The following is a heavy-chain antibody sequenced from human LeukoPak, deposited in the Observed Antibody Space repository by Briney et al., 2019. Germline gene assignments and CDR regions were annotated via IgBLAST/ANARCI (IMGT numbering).Heavy chain of an antibody. CDR3: ARRGSYRSRLLRRGYYFDY. CDR2: INPSGGST. J-gene: IGHJ4*02. CDR1: GYTFTSYY. V-gene: IGHV1-46*03. Sequence: ASVKVSCKASGYTFTSYYMHWVRQAPGQGLEWIGIINPSGGSTSYAQKFQGRVTMTRDTSTSTVYMELSSLRSEDTAVYYCARRGSYRSRLLRRGYYFDYWGQGTLVTVSS. D-gene: IGHD3-16*02.